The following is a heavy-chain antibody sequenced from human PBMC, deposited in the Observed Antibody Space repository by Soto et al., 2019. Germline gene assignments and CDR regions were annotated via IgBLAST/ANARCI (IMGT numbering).Heavy chain of an antibody. V-gene: IGHV3-53*01. CDR2: IYSGGTT. Sequence: GGSLRLSCAASGSTVSSNYMSWVRQAPGKGLEWVSVIYSGGTTYYADSVKGRFTISRDNSKNTLYLQMNSLRAEDTAVYYCARARGYYDTSGYSGYYFDYWGQGSLVTVSS. CDR3: ARARGYYDTSGYSGYYFDY. CDR1: GSTVSSNY. D-gene: IGHD3-22*01. J-gene: IGHJ4*02.